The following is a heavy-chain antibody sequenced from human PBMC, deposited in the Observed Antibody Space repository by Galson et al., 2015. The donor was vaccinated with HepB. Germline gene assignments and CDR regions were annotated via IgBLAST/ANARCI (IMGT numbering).Heavy chain of an antibody. Sequence: QSGAEVKKPGESLRISCKGSGYSFTSYWISWVRQMPGKGLEWMGRIDPSDSYTNYSPSFQGHVTISADKSISTAYLQWSSLKASDTAMYYCARGTSGPEWDSALYQSLDYWGQGTLVTVSS. D-gene: IGHD1/OR15-1a*01. CDR1: GYSFTSYW. V-gene: IGHV5-10-1*01. J-gene: IGHJ4*02. CDR3: ARGTSGPEWDSALYQSLDY. CDR2: IDPSDSYT.